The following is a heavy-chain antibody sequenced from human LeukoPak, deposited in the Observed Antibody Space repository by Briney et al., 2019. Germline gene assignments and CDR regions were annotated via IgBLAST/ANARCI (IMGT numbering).Heavy chain of an antibody. J-gene: IGHJ4*02. CDR3: ARDGDLYSSTSFDY. V-gene: IGHV1-2*02. CDR1: GYTFTGYY. Sequence: ASVKVSCKASGYTFTGYYMHWVRQAPGQGLEWMGWINPNSGGTNYAQKFQGRVTMTRDMSISTAYMELSRLRSDDTAVYYCARDGDLYSSTSFDYWGQGTLVTVSS. D-gene: IGHD6-6*01. CDR2: INPNSGGT.